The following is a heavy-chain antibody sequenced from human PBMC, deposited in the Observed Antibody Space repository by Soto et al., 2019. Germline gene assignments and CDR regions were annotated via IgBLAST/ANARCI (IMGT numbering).Heavy chain of an antibody. J-gene: IGHJ4*02. V-gene: IGHV3-30-3*01. CDR2: ISYDGSNK. CDR1: GFTFGSYA. Sequence: GGSLRLSCAASGFTFGSYAMHWVRQAPGKGLEWVAVISYDGSNKYYADSVKGRFTISRDNSKNTLYLQMNSLRAEDTAVYYCPQSIAVAGTSGEYFDYWGQGTLVTVSS. D-gene: IGHD6-19*01. CDR3: PQSIAVAGTSGEYFDY.